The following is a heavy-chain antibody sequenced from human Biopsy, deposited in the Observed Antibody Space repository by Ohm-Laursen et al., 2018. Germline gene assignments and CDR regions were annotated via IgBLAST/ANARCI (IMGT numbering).Heavy chain of an antibody. CDR1: GYAVNDYF. V-gene: IGHV1-2*02. Sequence: SVKVSCKGSGYAVNDYFLHWLRQAPGQGPEWMGWISPNSGGTNYAQKFQGRVTMTTDTSTSTVYLELIRLISDDTAVYYCARDIMNRIAGLVARSDVFDVWGQGTLVTVSS. D-gene: IGHD3-16*01. J-gene: IGHJ3*01. CDR2: ISPNSGGT. CDR3: ARDIMNRIAGLVARSDVFDV.